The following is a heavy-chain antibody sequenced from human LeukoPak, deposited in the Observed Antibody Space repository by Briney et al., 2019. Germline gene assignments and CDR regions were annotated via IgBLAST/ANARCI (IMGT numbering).Heavy chain of an antibody. CDR1: GGSISSSNW. CDR3: ARRPSPPDAFDI. V-gene: IGHV4-4*02. Sequence: SGTLSLTCAVSGGSISSSNWWSWVRQPPGKGLEWIGEIYHSGSTNYNPSLKSRVTISVDMSKNQFSLRLTSVTAADTAVYYCARRPSPPDAFDIWGQGTKVTVSS. J-gene: IGHJ3*02. CDR2: IYHSGST.